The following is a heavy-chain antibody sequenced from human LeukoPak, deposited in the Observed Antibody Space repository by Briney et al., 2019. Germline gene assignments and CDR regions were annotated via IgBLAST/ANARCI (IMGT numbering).Heavy chain of an antibody. D-gene: IGHD2-15*01. CDR3: ARNPRNLGYGDY. CDR2: IKQDGSEM. CDR1: GFTFSDYW. Sequence: GGSLRLSCAASGFTFSDYWMTWVRQAPGKGLEWVANIKQDGSEMYYVDSVKGRFTISRDNAKNSLYLQMKSLRAEDTAVYYCARNPRNLGYGDYWGQGTLVTVSS. V-gene: IGHV3-7*01. J-gene: IGHJ4*02.